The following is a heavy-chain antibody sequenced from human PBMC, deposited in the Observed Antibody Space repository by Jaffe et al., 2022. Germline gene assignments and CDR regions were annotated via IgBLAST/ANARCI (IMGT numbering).Heavy chain of an antibody. V-gene: IGHV4-38-2*01. J-gene: IGHJ4*02. CDR1: GYSISSGYY. Sequence: QVQLQESGPGLVKPSETLSLTCAVSGYSISSGYYWGWIRQPPGKGLEWIGSIYHSGSTYYNPSLKSRVTISVDTSKNQFSLKLSSVTAADTAVYYCARGATGGVITFDYWGQGTLVTVSS. CDR2: IYHSGST. CDR3: ARGATGGVITFDY. D-gene: IGHD3-10*01.